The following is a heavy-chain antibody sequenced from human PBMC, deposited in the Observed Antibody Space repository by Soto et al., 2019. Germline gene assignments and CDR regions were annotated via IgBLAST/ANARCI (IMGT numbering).Heavy chain of an antibody. V-gene: IGHV1-3*01. CDR3: ARVSGPWVIDPNDYYYYGMDV. D-gene: IGHD3-22*01. Sequence: ASVKVSCKASGYTFTSYDMHWVRQAPGQGLEWMGWINAGNGNTKYAQKFQGRVTITRDTSASTAYMELSSLRSEDTAVYYCARVSGPWVIDPNDYYYYGMDVWGQGTTVTVSS. CDR2: INAGNGNT. J-gene: IGHJ6*02. CDR1: GYTFTSYD.